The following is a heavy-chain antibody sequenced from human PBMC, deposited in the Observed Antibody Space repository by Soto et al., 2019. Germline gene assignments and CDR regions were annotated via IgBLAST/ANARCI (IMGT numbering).Heavy chain of an antibody. CDR3: AKRDRSNWSYFDY. D-gene: IGHD1-20*01. CDR2: ITGGGDTT. CDR1: GFTFSIYA. V-gene: IGHV3-23*01. Sequence: GSLRLSCAASGFTFSIYAMTWVRQAPGRGLEWVSVITGGGDTTYYADSVKGRFTISRDNSKNTLSLQMNSLRAEDTALYYCAKRDRSNWSYFDYWGQGTLVTVSS. J-gene: IGHJ4*02.